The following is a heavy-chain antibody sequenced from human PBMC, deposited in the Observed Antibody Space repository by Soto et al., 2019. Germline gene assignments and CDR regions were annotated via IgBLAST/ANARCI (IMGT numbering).Heavy chain of an antibody. V-gene: IGHV3-33*01. Sequence: QVQLVESGGGVVRPGRSLRLSCAASGFAFNRFGVHLVRQAPGKRLEWVAVIWYDESNKFYADSVTGRFSISRDNSKNTLYLQMNSLRAEDTAVYYCVRDDGVAAAGTYYSYAMHVWAQGPTVIVS. CDR2: IWYDESNK. D-gene: IGHD6-13*01. J-gene: IGHJ6*01. CDR3: VRDDGVAAAGTYYSYAMHV. CDR1: GFAFNRFG.